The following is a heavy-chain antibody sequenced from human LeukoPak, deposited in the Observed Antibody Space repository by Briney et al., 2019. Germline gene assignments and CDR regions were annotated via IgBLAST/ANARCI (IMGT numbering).Heavy chain of an antibody. CDR1: GFTFSTYG. Sequence: GRSLRLSCAASGFTFSTYGMHWVRQAPGKGLEWVTVISYDGSHKYYADSVKGRFTISRDNSKNTLYLQMNSLRAEDTAVYYCAKYESNGCSYFDYWGQGTLVTVSS. CDR3: AKYESNGCSYFDY. J-gene: IGHJ4*02. V-gene: IGHV3-30*18. CDR2: ISYDGSHK. D-gene: IGHD6-19*01.